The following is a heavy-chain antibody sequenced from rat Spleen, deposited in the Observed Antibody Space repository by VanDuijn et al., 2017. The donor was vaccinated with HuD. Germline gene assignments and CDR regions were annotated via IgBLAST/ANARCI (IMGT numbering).Heavy chain of an antibody. CDR2: ITSGGSNT. CDR1: GFTFSSFA. CDR3: AKPTHSNTYYGYRPFDY. V-gene: IGHV5-25*01. J-gene: IGHJ2*01. Sequence: EVQLVESGGGLVQPGRSLKLSCAASGFTFSSFAMAWVRQAPKKGLEWVATITSGGSNTYYPDSVKGRFTISRDNAKSTLYLQMDSLRSEDTATYYCAKPTHSNTYYGYRPFDYWGQGVMVTVSS. D-gene: IGHD1-9*01.